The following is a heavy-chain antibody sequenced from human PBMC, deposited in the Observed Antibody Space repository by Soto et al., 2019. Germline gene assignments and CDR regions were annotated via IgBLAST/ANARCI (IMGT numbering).Heavy chain of an antibody. V-gene: IGHV6-1*01. CDR1: GDRVSSNSAA. CDR2: TYYRSKWYN. J-gene: IGHJ5*02. Sequence: SQTLSLPCAISGDRVSSNSAAWNWIRQSPSRGLEWLGRTYYRSKWYNDYAVSVKSRITINPDTSKNQFSLQLNSVTPEDTAVYYCARDLGPSHVPGTWFDPWGQGTLVTVSS. D-gene: IGHD3-10*02. CDR3: ARDLGPSHVPGTWFDP.